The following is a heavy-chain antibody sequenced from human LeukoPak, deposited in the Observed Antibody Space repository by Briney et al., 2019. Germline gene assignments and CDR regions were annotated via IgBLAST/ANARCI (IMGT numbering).Heavy chain of an antibody. V-gene: IGHV3-30*18. CDR3: ANQDGY. CDR2: ISYDGSNR. Sequence: GGSLRLSCAVSGLTFRSYGMHWVRQAPGKGLEWVAVISYDGSNRYYADSVKGRFTISRDNSKNTLYLQMNSLKAEDTAVYYCANQDGYWGQGALVTVSS. J-gene: IGHJ4*02. CDR1: GLTFRSYG.